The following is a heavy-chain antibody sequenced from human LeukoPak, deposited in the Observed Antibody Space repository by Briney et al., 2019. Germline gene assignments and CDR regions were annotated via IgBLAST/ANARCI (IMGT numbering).Heavy chain of an antibody. CDR1: GFTFSSYA. CDR3: ARQNSGYDSNYDY. Sequence: GGSLRLSCAASGFTFSSYATSRVRQAPGKGLEWVSAISGSGGSTYYADSVKGRFTISRDNAKNSLYLQMNSLRAEHTAVYYCARQNSGYDSNYDYWGQGTLVTVSS. D-gene: IGHD5-12*01. CDR2: ISGSGGST. V-gene: IGHV3-23*01. J-gene: IGHJ4*02.